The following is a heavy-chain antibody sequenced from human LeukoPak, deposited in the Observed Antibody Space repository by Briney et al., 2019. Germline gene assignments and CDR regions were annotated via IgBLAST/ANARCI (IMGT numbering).Heavy chain of an antibody. Sequence: GGTLRLSCAASGFTFSSYGMSWVRQAPGKGLEWVSAISSSGDSTYYADSVKGRFTISRDNSKNTLYLQMNSLRAEDTAVYYCAVGSSWFDYWGQGTLVTVSS. V-gene: IGHV3-23*01. CDR1: GFTFSSYG. CDR2: ISSSGDST. J-gene: IGHJ4*02. D-gene: IGHD6-13*01. CDR3: AVGSSWFDY.